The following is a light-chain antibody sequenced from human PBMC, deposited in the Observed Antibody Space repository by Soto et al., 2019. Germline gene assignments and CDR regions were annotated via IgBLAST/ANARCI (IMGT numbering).Light chain of an antibody. CDR1: QSVRRY. CDR2: DAS. J-gene: IGKJ5*01. Sequence: EIVLTQSPATLSLSPGERATLSCRASQSVRRYLAWYQQKPGQAPRLLTYDASTRATGIPARFSGSGSETDFTLTITSLEPEDFAVYYCQQRNNWPPITFGQGTRLEIK. CDR3: QQRNNWPPIT. V-gene: IGKV3-11*01.